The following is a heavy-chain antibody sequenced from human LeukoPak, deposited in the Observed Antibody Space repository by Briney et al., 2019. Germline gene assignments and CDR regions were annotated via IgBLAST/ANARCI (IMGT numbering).Heavy chain of an antibody. J-gene: IGHJ4*02. Sequence: GGSLRLSCAASGFTFSSYAMSWVRQAPGKGLEWVSAISGSGGSTYYADSVKGRFTISRDNSKNTLCLQMNSLRAEDTAVYYCARDIVVVVAATPGYFDYWGQGTLVTVSP. V-gene: IGHV3-23*01. CDR2: ISGSGGST. CDR1: GFTFSSYA. D-gene: IGHD2-15*01. CDR3: ARDIVVVVAATPGYFDY.